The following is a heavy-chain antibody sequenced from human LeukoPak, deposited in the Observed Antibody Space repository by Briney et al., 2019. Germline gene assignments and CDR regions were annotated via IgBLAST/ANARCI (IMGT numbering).Heavy chain of an antibody. CDR2: ISSSSSYI. Sequence: GGSLRLSCAASGFTFSSYSMNWVRQAPGKGLEWASSISSSSSYIYYADSVKGRFTISRDNAKNSLYLQMNSLRAEDTAVYYCARDGRVGATSAPGVNWFDPWGQGTLVTVSS. CDR1: GFTFSSYS. V-gene: IGHV3-21*01. CDR3: ARDGRVGATSAPGVNWFDP. J-gene: IGHJ5*02. D-gene: IGHD1-26*01.